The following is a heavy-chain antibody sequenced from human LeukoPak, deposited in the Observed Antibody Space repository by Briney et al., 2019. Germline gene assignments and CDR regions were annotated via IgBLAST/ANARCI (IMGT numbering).Heavy chain of an antibody. D-gene: IGHD6-19*01. CDR3: ARQWGWFTSGWWLDTFDV. J-gene: IGHJ3*01. CDR2: ISSSGSTI. CDR1: GFTFSSYE. V-gene: IGHV3-48*03. Sequence: PGGSLRLSCAASGFTFSSYEMNWVRQAPGKGLEWVSYISSSGSTIYYADSVKGRFTISRDNAKNSLYLQINCLRAEDTAVYYCARQWGWFTSGWWLDTFDVWGQGSMVIVSS.